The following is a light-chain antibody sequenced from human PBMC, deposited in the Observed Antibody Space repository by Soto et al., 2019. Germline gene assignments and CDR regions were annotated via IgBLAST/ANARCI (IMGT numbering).Light chain of an antibody. Sequence: EIVLTQSPATLSLSPGERATLSCRASQSVSSYLAWYQQKPGQAPRLLIYDASNRATGLPARFSGSGSGTDFTLTLSSREPEDFAVYYFQQRSNWPLTFGPGTKVDIK. CDR1: QSVSSY. V-gene: IGKV3-11*01. CDR2: DAS. J-gene: IGKJ3*01. CDR3: QQRSNWPLT.